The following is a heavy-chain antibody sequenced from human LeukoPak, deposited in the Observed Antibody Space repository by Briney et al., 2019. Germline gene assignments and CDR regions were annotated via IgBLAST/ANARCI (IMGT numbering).Heavy chain of an antibody. D-gene: IGHD2-2*01. CDR2: FDPEDGET. Sequence: GASVKVSCKVSGYTLIELSMHWVRQAPGKGLEWLGGFDPEDGETIYAQKFQGRVTMTEDTSTDTAYMELSSLRSEDTAVYYCAHKTAAAFGYWGQGTLVTVSS. J-gene: IGHJ4*02. CDR1: GYTLIELS. V-gene: IGHV1-24*01. CDR3: AHKTAAAFGY.